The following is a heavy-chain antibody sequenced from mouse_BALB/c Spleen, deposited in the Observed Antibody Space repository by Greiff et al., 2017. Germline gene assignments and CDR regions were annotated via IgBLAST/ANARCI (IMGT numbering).Heavy chain of an antibody. J-gene: IGHJ2*01. V-gene: IGHV5-6*01. CDR1: GFTFSSYG. Sequence: EVQLVESGGDLVKPGGSLKLSCAASGFTFSSYGMSWVRQTPDKRLEWVATISSGGSYTYYPDSVKGRFTISRDNAKNTLYLQMSSLKSEDTAMYYCARPTSYYYGSSYYFDYWGQGTTLTVSS. CDR3: ARPTSYYYGSSYYFDY. D-gene: IGHD1-1*01. CDR2: ISSGGSYT.